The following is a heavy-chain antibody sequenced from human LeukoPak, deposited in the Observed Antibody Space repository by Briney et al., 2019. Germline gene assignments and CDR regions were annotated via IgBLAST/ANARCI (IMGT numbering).Heavy chain of an antibody. D-gene: IGHD5-12*01. J-gene: IGHJ4*02. CDR3: ARVEVVATIPFDY. CDR2: INPNTGGT. Sequence: ASVKVSCKASVYTFTGYYMHWVRQAPGQGLEWMGWINPNTGGTNYAQKFHGRVTMTRDTSISTAYMELSRLRSDDTAVYYCARVEVVATIPFDYWGQGTLVTVSS. CDR1: VYTFTGYY. V-gene: IGHV1-2*02.